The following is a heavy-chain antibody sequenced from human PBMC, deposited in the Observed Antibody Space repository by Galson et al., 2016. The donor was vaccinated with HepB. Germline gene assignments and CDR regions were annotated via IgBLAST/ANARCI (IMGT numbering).Heavy chain of an antibody. CDR3: ARLGGAYTSGGMDV. CDR1: GGSVNSGDYY. Sequence: SETLSLTCTVSGGSVNSGDYYWGWLRQPPGRGLEWIGSIYYSGSAYYNPSLRSRLTMSIDTSTNQFSLLLGSVTAADPAVYYCARLGGAYTSGGMDVWGQGTLVTVSS. CDR2: IYYSGSA. D-gene: IGHD3-16*01. J-gene: IGHJ3*01. V-gene: IGHV4-39*07.